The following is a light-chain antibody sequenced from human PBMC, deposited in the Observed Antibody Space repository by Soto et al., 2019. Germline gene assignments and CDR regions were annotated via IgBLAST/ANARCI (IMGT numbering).Light chain of an antibody. CDR2: GAS. V-gene: IGKV3-20*01. Sequence: EIVLTQSPGTLSLSPGERATLSCRASQGVSGRYLAWYQQKPGQAPSLLIYGASSRATGIPDRFSGSGSGTDFTLTISRLEPEDFAVYYCQQYGSSPPITFGGGTKVEIK. CDR3: QQYGSSPPIT. J-gene: IGKJ4*01. CDR1: QGVSGRY.